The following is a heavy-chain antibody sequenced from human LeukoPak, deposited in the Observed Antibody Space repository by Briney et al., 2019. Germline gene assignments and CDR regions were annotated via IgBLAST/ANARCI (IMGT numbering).Heavy chain of an antibody. CDR2: ISYDGSNK. CDR3: ARGGLRQWLGGY. J-gene: IGHJ4*02. CDR1: GFTFSSYA. V-gene: IGHV3-30-3*01. Sequence: PGGSLRLSCAASGFTFSSYAMHWVRQAPGKGLEWVTVISYDGSNKYYADSVKGRFTISRDNSKNTLYLQMNSLRAEDTAVYYCARGGLRQWLGGYWGQGTLVTVSS. D-gene: IGHD6-19*01.